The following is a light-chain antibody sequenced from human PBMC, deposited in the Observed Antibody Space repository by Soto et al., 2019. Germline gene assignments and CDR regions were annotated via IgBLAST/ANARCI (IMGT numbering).Light chain of an antibody. CDR3: QQVNTSPWT. J-gene: IGKJ1*01. Sequence: DIQLTQSPSFLSASVGDSVTITCRASQGISSYLAWYQQKPGKAPTLLIYAASTLQSGVPSRFSGSGSGTDFTLTISSLQPEDFAAYYCQQVNTSPWTFGQGTKVEVK. V-gene: IGKV1-9*01. CDR2: AAS. CDR1: QGISSY.